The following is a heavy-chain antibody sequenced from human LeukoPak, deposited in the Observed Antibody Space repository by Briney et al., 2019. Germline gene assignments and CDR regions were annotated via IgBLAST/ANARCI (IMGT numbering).Heavy chain of an antibody. CDR1: GITFSSYS. V-gene: IGHV3-21*01. D-gene: IGHD6-6*01. CDR2: ISSNSIYI. Sequence: GGSLRLSCAASGITFSSYSMNWVRQAPGKGLEWVSSISSNSIYIYYADSVKGRFTISRDNAKNSLYLQMNSLRAEDTAVYYCAKDRGSSSSYYFDYWGQGTLVTVSS. J-gene: IGHJ4*02. CDR3: AKDRGSSSSYYFDY.